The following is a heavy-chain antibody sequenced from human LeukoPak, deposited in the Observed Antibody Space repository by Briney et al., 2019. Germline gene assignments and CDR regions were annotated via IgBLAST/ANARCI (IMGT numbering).Heavy chain of an antibody. CDR3: ARDRGYGDYVGAFDI. V-gene: IGHV3-48*02. CDR2: ISSSSSTI. CDR1: GFTFSSYS. J-gene: IGHJ3*02. D-gene: IGHD4-17*01. Sequence: GGSLRLSCAASGFTFSSYSMNWVRQAPGKGLEWVSHISSSSSTIYYADSVKGRFTISRDNAKNSLYLQMSSLRDEDTAVYYCARDRGYGDYVGAFDIWGQGTMVTVSS.